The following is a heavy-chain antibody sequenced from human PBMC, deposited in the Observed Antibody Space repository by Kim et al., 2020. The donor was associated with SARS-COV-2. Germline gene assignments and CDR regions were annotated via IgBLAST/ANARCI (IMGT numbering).Heavy chain of an antibody. J-gene: IGHJ1*01. CDR2: XYANGRT. CDR3: AXXEAGXXYFXX. D-gene: IGHD6-13*01. V-gene: IGHV4-4*07. CDR1: GGSISSYY. Sequence: SETLSLTCTVSGGSISSYYWSWIRQPAGKGLEWIGRXYANGRTDYNPSLKSRVTXSMDXXXNQVXXKLXAVTAXXTAXXXCAXXEAGXXYFXXXG.